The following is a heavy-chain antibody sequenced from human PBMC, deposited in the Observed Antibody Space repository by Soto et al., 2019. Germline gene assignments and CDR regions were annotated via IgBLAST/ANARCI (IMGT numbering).Heavy chain of an antibody. V-gene: IGHV4-30-2*01. CDR2: IYHSGST. D-gene: IGHD5-12*01. J-gene: IGHJ4*02. CDR1: GGSINSGGYS. Sequence: PSETLSLTCAVSGGSINSGGYSWSWIRQPPGKGLEWIGYIYHSGSTYYNPSLKSRVTISVDRSKNQFSLKLSSVTAADTAVYYCAAGGGLPRYYWGQGTLVTVSS. CDR3: AAGGGLPRYY.